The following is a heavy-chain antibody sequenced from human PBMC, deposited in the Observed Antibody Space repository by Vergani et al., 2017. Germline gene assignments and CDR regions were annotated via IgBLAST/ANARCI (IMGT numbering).Heavy chain of an antibody. CDR2: ISSSSSYI. V-gene: IGHV3-21*01. CDR3: ARATRDDFWSGAFDY. J-gene: IGHJ4*02. Sequence: EVQLVEPGGGLVKPGGSLRLSCAASGFTFSSYSMNWVRQAPGKGLEWVSSISSSSSYIYYADSVKGRFTISRDNAKNSLYLQMNSLRAEDTAVYYCARATRDDFWSGAFDYWGQGTLVTVSS. CDR1: GFTFSSYS. D-gene: IGHD3-3*01.